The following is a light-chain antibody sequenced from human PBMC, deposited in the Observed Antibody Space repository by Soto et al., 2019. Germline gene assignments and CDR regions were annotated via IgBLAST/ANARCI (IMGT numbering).Light chain of an antibody. J-gene: IGLJ2*01. Sequence: QSALTQPRSVSGSPGQSVTISCTGTSNDIGGYNFVSWYQQHPGKAPKLMIYDVFKRPSGVPNRFSGSKSGNTASLTTSGLQAEDEADYYCFSYTGNYNVVFAGGTKLTVL. CDR3: FSYTGNYNVV. CDR2: DVF. CDR1: SNDIGGYNF. V-gene: IGLV2-11*01.